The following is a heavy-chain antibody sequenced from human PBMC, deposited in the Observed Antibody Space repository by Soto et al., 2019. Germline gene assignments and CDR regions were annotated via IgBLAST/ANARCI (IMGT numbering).Heavy chain of an antibody. CDR3: ARGWFGEYSLLGQFDP. D-gene: IGHD3-10*01. CDR1: GCTFSSYA. Sequence: ASVKVSCKASGCTFSSYAISWVRQAPGQGLEWMGGIIPIFGTANYAQKFQGRVTITADEPTSTAYMELSSLRSEDTAVYYCARGWFGEYSLLGQFDPWGQGTLVTVSS. CDR2: IIPIFGTA. J-gene: IGHJ5*02. V-gene: IGHV1-69*13.